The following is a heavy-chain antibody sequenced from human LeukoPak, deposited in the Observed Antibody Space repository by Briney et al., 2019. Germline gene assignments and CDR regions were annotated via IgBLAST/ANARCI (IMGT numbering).Heavy chain of an antibody. CDR3: AKSRDSGWYQIGAFDI. D-gene: IGHD6-19*01. CDR2: ISWNSGSI. V-gene: IGHV3-9*01. J-gene: IGHJ3*02. CDR1: GFTFDDYA. Sequence: GGSLRLSCAASGFTFDDYAMHWVRQAPGKGLEWVSGISWNSGSIGYADSVKGRFTISRDNAKNSLYLQMNSLRAEDTAVYYCAKSRDSGWYQIGAFDIWGQGTMVTVSS.